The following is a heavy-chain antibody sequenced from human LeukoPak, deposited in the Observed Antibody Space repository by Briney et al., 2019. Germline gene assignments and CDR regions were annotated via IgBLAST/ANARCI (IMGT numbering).Heavy chain of an antibody. D-gene: IGHD1-26*01. J-gene: IGHJ3*02. CDR2: IYTSGST. CDR1: GGSISSGSYY. Sequence: SETLSLTCTVSGGSISSGSYYWSWIRRPAGKGLEWIGRIYTSGSTNYNPSLKSRVTISVDTSKNQFSLKLSSVTAADTAVYYCARSKWELYAFDIWGQGTMVTVSS. V-gene: IGHV4-61*02. CDR3: ARSKWELYAFDI.